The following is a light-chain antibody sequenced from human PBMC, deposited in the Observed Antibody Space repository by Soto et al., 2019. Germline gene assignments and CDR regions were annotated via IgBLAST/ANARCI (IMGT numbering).Light chain of an antibody. Sequence: EIVLTQSPGTLSLSPGERATLSCRASQSVSSSYLAWYQQKPGQAPXVLIYGASSRATGIPDRFSGSGSGTEFTLTISRMEPEDFAVYYCQQYGSSPLFGQGTKVDI. CDR1: QSVSSSY. V-gene: IGKV3-20*01. CDR2: GAS. CDR3: QQYGSSPL. J-gene: IGKJ1*01.